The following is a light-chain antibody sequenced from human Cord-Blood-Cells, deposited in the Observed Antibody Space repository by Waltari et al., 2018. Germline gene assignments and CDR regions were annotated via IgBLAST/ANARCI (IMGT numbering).Light chain of an antibody. Sequence: QSALTQPASVSGSPGQSITISCTGTSSDVGGYNYVSWYQQHPGKAPKLMIYDVSKRPSGVANLFSGSTAGNTAPLTISGLQAEDEADYYCSSYTSSSTVFGGGTKLTVL. CDR1: SSDVGGYNY. CDR3: SSYTSSSTV. V-gene: IGLV2-14*01. CDR2: DVS. J-gene: IGLJ2*01.